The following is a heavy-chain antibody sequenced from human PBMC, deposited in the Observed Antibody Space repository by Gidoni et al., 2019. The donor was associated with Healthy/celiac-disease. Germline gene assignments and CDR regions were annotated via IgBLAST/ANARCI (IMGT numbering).Heavy chain of an antibody. J-gene: IGHJ4*02. D-gene: IGHD6-13*01. V-gene: IGHV3-21*01. CDR2: ISSSSSYI. CDR3: ARDPSRSSSWSSL. CDR1: GFTFSSYS. Sequence: EVQLVESGGGLVKPGGSLRLSCPASGFTFSSYSMNWVRQAPGKGLEWVSSISSSSSYIYYADSVKGRFTISRDNAKNSLYLQMNSLRAEDTAVYYCARDPSRSSSWSSLWGQGTLVTVSS.